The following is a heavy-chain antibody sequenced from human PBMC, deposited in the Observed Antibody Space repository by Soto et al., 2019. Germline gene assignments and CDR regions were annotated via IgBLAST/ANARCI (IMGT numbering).Heavy chain of an antibody. CDR2: ISYDGSNK. CDR1: GFTFSSYG. V-gene: IGHV3-30*03. D-gene: IGHD4-17*01. Sequence: GGSLRLSCAASGFTFSSYGMHWVRQAPGKGLEWVAVISYDGSNKYYADSVKGRFTISRDNSKNTLYLQMNSLRAEDTAVYYCASRYGDYTFGYYYYYMDVWGKGTTVTVSS. J-gene: IGHJ6*03. CDR3: ASRYGDYTFGYYYYYMDV.